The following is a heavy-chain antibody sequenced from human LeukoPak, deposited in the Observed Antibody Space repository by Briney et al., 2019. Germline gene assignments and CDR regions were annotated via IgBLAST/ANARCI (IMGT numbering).Heavy chain of an antibody. Sequence: GASVKVSFKASGGTFSSYAISWVRQAPGQGLEWMGGIIPIFGTANYAQKFQGRVTITADESTSTAYMELSSLRSEDTAVYYCARDLAVAGTGDYWGQGTLVTVSS. D-gene: IGHD6-19*01. CDR1: GGTFSSYA. CDR2: IIPIFGTA. CDR3: ARDLAVAGTGDY. J-gene: IGHJ4*02. V-gene: IGHV1-69*13.